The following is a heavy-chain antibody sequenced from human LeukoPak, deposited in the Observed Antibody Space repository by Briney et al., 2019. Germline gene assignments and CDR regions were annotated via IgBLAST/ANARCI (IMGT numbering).Heavy chain of an antibody. Sequence: PGGSLRLSCAASGFTFSSYEMNWVRQAPGKGLEWVSYISSSGSTIYYADSVKGRFTFSRDNAKNSLYLQMNSLRAEDTAAYYCVRGQEVVYTPTFDYWGQGVLVTVSS. CDR3: VRGQEVVYTPTFDY. V-gene: IGHV3-48*03. CDR1: GFTFSSYE. J-gene: IGHJ4*02. D-gene: IGHD2-8*02. CDR2: ISSSGSTI.